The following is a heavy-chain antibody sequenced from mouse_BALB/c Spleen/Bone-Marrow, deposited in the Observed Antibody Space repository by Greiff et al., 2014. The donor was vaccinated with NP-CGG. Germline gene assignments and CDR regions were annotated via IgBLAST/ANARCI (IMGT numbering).Heavy chain of an antibody. CDR1: GFTFSNYW. D-gene: IGHD1-1*01. Sequence: EVMLVESGGGLVQPGGSMKLSCVASGFTFSNYWMNWVRQSPEKGLDWVAEIRLKSNNYATHYAESVKGRFTISRDDSKSSVYLQMNNLRAEDTGIYYCTRDYSYWGQGTLVTVSA. J-gene: IGHJ3*01. CDR3: TRDYSY. CDR2: IRLKSNNYAT. V-gene: IGHV6-6*02.